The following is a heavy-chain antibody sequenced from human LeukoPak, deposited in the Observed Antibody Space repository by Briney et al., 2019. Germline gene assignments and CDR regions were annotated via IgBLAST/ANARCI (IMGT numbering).Heavy chain of an antibody. V-gene: IGHV3-21*01. J-gene: IGHJ4*02. CDR2: ISSSSSYI. CDR1: GFTFSSYS. Sequence: GGPLRLSCAASGFTFSSYSMNWVRQAPGKGLEWVSSISSSSSYIYYADSVKGRFTISRDNAKNSLYLQMNSLRAEDTAVYYCARHPHEAGDYWGQGTLVTVSS. D-gene: IGHD6-19*01. CDR3: ARHPHEAGDY.